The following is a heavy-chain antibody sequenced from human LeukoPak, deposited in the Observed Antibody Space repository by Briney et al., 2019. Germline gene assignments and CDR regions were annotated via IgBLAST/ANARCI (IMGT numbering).Heavy chain of an antibody. CDR1: GGSISSSSCY. CDR2: IDDSGST. V-gene: IGHV4-39*01. CDR3: AKPPGYCSSTSCYCVGGGIDP. J-gene: IGHJ5*02. Sequence: SETLSLTCTVSGGSISSSSCYWGWIRQPPGKGLEWIGSIDDSGSTYYNPSLKTRVTMSRDTSKNQFSLKLSSVTAADAAVYYCAKPPGYCSSTSCYCVGGGIDPWGQGTLVTVSS. D-gene: IGHD2-2*03.